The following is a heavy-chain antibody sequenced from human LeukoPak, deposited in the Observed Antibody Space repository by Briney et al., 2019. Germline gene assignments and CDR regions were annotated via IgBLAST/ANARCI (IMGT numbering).Heavy chain of an antibody. D-gene: IGHD3/OR15-3a*01. CDR1: GFTFSSYA. J-gene: IGHJ4*01. Sequence: GGSLRLSCAASGFTFSSYAMHWVRQAPGKGLEWVAVISYDGSNKYYADSVKGRFTISRDNSKNTLYLQMNSLRVEDTAVYYCAREGLYFGYWGQGTLVTVSS. V-gene: IGHV3-30-3*01. CDR3: AREGLYFGY. CDR2: ISYDGSNK.